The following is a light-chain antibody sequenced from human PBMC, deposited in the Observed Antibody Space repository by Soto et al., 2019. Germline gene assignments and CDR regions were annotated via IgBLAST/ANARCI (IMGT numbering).Light chain of an antibody. CDR2: GTS. V-gene: IGKV3D-15*01. CDR1: QSVSGN. CDR3: QQYNNWWT. Sequence: EIVMTQSPATLSASPGERATLSCRASQSVSGNLAWYQQRPVQAPRLLIYGTSNRATGIPARFSGGGFGTESTLTISSLQSEDFAVYYCQQYNNWWTFGQGTKV. J-gene: IGKJ1*01.